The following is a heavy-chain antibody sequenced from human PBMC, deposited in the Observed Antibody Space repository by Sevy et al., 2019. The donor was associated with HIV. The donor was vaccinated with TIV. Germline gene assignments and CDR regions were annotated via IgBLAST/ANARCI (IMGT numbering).Heavy chain of an antibody. J-gene: IGHJ4*02. D-gene: IGHD5-12*01. CDR1: GFTFNYHF. V-gene: IGHV3-23*01. CDR2: ISGSGIST. Sequence: GGSLRLSCAASGFTFNYHFMNWVRQVPGKGLEWVSAISGSGISTYYADSVKGRFTISRDNSKNTLYLQMNNLRAEDTAVFYCAKGIGYSGYETDYWGQGTLVTVSS. CDR3: AKGIGYSGYETDY.